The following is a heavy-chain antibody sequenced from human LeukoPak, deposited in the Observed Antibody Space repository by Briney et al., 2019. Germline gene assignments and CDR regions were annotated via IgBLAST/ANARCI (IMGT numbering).Heavy chain of an antibody. Sequence: GASVKVSCKASGYTFTSYGISWVRQAPGQGLEGRGWIIAYNCNTNYAQKLHGRFTMTTDTSTSTAYMELRSLRSDDTAVYYCASEGSPYYYYYYMDVWGKGTTVTVSS. CDR2: IIAYNCNT. CDR1: GYTFTSYG. J-gene: IGHJ6*03. CDR3: ASEGSPYYYYYYMDV. V-gene: IGHV1-18*01.